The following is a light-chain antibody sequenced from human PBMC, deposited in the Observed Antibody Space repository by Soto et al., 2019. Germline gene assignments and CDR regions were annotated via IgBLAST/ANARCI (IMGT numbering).Light chain of an antibody. V-gene: IGKV1-9*01. CDR1: QAVPNN. CDR3: QQVKTYPRP. CDR2: EES. J-gene: IGKJ4*01. Sequence: DIHLTQSPSFLSASVGDRVTITCRPSQAVPNNMAWYQQKPGKPPKLLIYEESTLHSGVPSRFSGRKSATQFTLTIDGLQPEDFASYYCQQVKTYPRPLGRGTKVDI.